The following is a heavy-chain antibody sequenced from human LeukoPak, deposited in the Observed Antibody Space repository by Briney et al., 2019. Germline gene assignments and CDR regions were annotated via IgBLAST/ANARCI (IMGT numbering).Heavy chain of an antibody. Sequence: GGSLRLSCAASGFTFDDYSMHWVRQAPGKGLEWVSGISWNSGSAGYADSVKGRFTISRDSAKNSLYLQMNSLRTEDTALYYCAKDRTYSAYAALDYWGQGTLVTVSS. CDR1: GFTFDDYS. V-gene: IGHV3-9*01. J-gene: IGHJ4*02. CDR2: ISWNSGSA. D-gene: IGHD5-12*01. CDR3: AKDRTYSAYAALDY.